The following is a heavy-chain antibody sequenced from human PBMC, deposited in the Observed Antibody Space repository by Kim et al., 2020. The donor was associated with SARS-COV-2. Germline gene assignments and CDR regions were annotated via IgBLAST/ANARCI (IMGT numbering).Heavy chain of an antibody. CDR2: ISTSGDVT. J-gene: IGHJ4*02. CDR3: AKGATDGISHYDF. Sequence: GGSLRLSCAASGFTFSNYGMSWIRQSPGKGLEWVSAISTSGDVTNYPDSVKGRFTISRDNSKNTLSLQMNSLRTEVTALYYCAKGATDGISHYDFWGQGTLVTVSS. CDR1: GFTFSNYG. D-gene: IGHD6-13*01. V-gene: IGHV3-23*01.